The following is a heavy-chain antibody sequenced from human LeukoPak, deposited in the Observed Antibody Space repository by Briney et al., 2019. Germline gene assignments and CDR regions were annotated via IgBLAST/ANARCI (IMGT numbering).Heavy chain of an antibody. D-gene: IGHD4-17*01. Sequence: GGSLRLSCAASGFTFSSYSMNWVRQAPGKGLEWVSPISSSSSYIYYADSVKGPFTISRDNAKNSLYLQMNSLRAEDTAVYYCARNYGDCVWDVAFDIWGQGTMVTVSS. J-gene: IGHJ3*02. CDR1: GFTFSSYS. CDR2: ISSSSSYI. CDR3: ARNYGDCVWDVAFDI. V-gene: IGHV3-21*01.